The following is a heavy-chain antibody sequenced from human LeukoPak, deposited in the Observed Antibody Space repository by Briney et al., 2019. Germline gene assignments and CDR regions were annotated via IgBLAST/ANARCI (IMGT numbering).Heavy chain of an antibody. CDR2: IYYSGST. CDR1: GGSVSSGSYY. V-gene: IGHV4-61*01. D-gene: IGHD3-22*01. Sequence: PSETLSLTCTVSGGSVSSGSYYWSWIRQPPGKGLEWTGYIYYSGSTNYNPSLKSRVTISVDTSKNQFSLKLSSVTAADTAVYYCARVAYYYDSSGYSYYFDYWGQGTLVTVSS. CDR3: ARVAYYYDSSGYSYYFDY. J-gene: IGHJ4*02.